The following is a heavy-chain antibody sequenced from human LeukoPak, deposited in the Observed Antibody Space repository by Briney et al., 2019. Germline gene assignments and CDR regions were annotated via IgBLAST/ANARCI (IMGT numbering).Heavy chain of an antibody. CDR1: GGTFSRYA. D-gene: IGHD4-17*01. J-gene: IGHJ6*03. Sequence: GASVKVSCKASGGTFSRYAISWVRQAPGQGLEWMGGIIPIFGTANYAQKFQGRVTITTDESTSTAYMELSSLRSEDTAVYYCATPSGHYGDYPGGYYYYMDVWGKGTTVTVSS. CDR3: ATPSGHYGDYPGGYYYYMDV. V-gene: IGHV1-69*05. CDR2: IIPIFGTA.